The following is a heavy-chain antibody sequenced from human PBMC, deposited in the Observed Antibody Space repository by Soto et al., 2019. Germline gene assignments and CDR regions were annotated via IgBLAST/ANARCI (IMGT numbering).Heavy chain of an antibody. V-gene: IGHV3-23*01. D-gene: IGHD4-17*01. CDR3: AKTPTVTTIFLLDY. Sequence: GGSLRLSCVASGFSISTHALTWVRQAPGKGLEWVSSFSGRSGDTYYAASVKGRFTISGDSSKNTVILQMNSLRAEDTAVYYCAKTPTVTTIFLLDYWGQGTLVTVSS. CDR1: GFSISTHA. CDR2: FSGRSGDT. J-gene: IGHJ4*02.